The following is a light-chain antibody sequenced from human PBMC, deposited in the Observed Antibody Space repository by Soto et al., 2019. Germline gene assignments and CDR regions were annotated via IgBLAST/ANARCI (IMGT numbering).Light chain of an antibody. CDR1: QSISRW. CDR3: EPYNRYSST. Sequence: DIQMTQSPSTLSASVGDRVTITCRASQSISRWLAWYQQKPGKAPKLLIYDASSLQSRVPSRFSVRGSDTEYTLTISAPQPEDVPTFYCEPYNRYSSTFGQGPKV. J-gene: IGKJ1*01. CDR2: DAS. V-gene: IGKV1-5*01.